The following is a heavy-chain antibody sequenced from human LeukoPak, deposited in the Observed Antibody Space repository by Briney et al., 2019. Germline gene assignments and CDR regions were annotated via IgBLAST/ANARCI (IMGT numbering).Heavy chain of an antibody. V-gene: IGHV4-4*07. Sequence: SETLSLTCTVSGGSISSYYWSWIRQPAGKGLEWIGGIYTSGSTNYNPSLKSRVTMSVDTSKNQFSLKLSSVTAADTAVYYCARDFVEWELPTEAHFDYWGQGTLVTVSS. CDR3: ARDFVEWELPTEAHFDY. CDR2: IYTSGST. D-gene: IGHD1-26*01. CDR1: GGSISSYY. J-gene: IGHJ4*02.